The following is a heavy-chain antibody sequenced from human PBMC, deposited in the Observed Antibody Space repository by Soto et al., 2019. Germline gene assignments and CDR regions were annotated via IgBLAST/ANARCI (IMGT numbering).Heavy chain of an antibody. CDR3: SRKGGDFYKRSDNMPFEH. CDR2: IMRTYSYI. Sequence: GRGVEWVASIMRTYSYIYYRESVKGRFTVSRDSAMNSLFLQMDSLRAEDTAVYYCSRKGGDFYKRSDNMPFEHWRHGTLVTVTS. J-gene: IGHJ5*02. V-gene: IGHV3-21*01. D-gene: IGHD2-2*01.